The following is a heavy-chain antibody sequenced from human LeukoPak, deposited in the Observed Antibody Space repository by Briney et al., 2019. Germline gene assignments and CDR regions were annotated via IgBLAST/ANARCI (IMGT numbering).Heavy chain of an antibody. CDR3: ARDEDTSALSEY. J-gene: IGHJ4*02. D-gene: IGHD2/OR15-2a*01. V-gene: IGHV3-23*01. CDR2: ISHNGGRT. Sequence: GGSLRLSCAGSGFSFSSNTMSWVRQAPGRGLEWVSAISHNGGRTDYADSVKGRFTISRDNSKSTLYLHMDSLRAEDTAVYYCARDEDTSALSEYWGQGTLVTVSS. CDR1: GFSFSSNT.